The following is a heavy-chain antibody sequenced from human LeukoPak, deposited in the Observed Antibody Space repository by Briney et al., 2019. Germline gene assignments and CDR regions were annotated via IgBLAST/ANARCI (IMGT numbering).Heavy chain of an antibody. CDR3: AKSRGYYYEKSGPADY. Sequence: GGSLRLSCAASGFSFSSYGMHWVRQAPGKGLEWVAVIWYDGSIKYYGDSVKGRFTISRDNSKNTLYLQMNSLSAEDTAVYYCAKSRGYYYEKSGPADYWGQGTLVTVSS. V-gene: IGHV3-33*06. CDR2: IWYDGSIK. D-gene: IGHD3-22*01. CDR1: GFSFSSYG. J-gene: IGHJ4*02.